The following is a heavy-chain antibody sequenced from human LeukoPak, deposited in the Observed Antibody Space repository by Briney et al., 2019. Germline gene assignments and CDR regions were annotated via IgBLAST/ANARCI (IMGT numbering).Heavy chain of an antibody. V-gene: IGHV3-15*01. CDR1: GFTFSNAW. Sequence: GGSLRLSCAASGFTFSNAWMSWVRQAPGKGQEWVCRIKSKTDGGTTDYAAPVKAKSTSSRDDSKNTLFLQMNSLKTEDTAVYYCSTDGPPVEWVGESLFDSWGQGTLVTVSS. CDR3: STDGPPVEWVGESLFDS. D-gene: IGHD3-10*01. CDR2: IKSKTDGGTT. J-gene: IGHJ4*02.